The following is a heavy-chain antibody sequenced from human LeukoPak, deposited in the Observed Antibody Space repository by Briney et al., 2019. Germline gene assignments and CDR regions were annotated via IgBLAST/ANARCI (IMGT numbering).Heavy chain of an antibody. D-gene: IGHD1-26*01. CDR3: ARKGGATTYGKYYYYMDV. J-gene: IGHJ6*03. CDR1: GFTVSSNY. V-gene: IGHV3-11*04. Sequence: PGGSLRLSCAASGFTVSSNYMSWVRQAPGKGLEWVSYISSSGSTIYYADSVKGRFTISRDNAKNSLYLQMNSLRAEDTAVYYCARKGGATTYGKYYYYMDVWGKGTTVTISS. CDR2: ISSSGSTI.